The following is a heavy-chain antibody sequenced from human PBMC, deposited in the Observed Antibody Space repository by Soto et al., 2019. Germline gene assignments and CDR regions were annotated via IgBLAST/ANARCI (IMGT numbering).Heavy chain of an antibody. CDR1: GFTFRNYD. Sequence: EVQLVESGGGLVQPGGSLRLSCEASGFTFRNYDMHWVRQGTGKGLEWVSGISAAGDPDYADSVEGRFTISRENAQYSFLLQMNSLRVGDTAVYYCARTDRDFYGLDVWGQGTTVIVSS. CDR2: ISAAGDP. J-gene: IGHJ6*02. V-gene: IGHV3-13*05. CDR3: ARTDRDFYGLDV.